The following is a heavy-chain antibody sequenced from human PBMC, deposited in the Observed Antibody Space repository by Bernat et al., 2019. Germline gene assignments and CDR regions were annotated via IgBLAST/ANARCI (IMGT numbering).Heavy chain of an antibody. V-gene: IGHV3-23*01. CDR3: AKDGAARPWPRFDY. CDR2: ISHDGST. J-gene: IGHJ4*02. D-gene: IGHD6-6*01. Sequence: EVQLLESGGGLVQPGGSLRLSCAASGFIFSSNAMSWVRQAPEKGLEWVSTISHDGSTYYADSGKGRFTISKDNSKNTLYLQMDSLRAEDTAVYDCAKDGAARPWPRFDYWGEGTLITVSS. CDR1: GFIFSSNA.